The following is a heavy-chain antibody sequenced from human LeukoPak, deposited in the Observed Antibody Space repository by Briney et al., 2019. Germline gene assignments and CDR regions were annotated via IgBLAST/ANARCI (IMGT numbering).Heavy chain of an antibody. D-gene: IGHD1-1*01. CDR3: AKGLEPGAFDI. V-gene: IGHV3-23*01. CDR1: GFSFSDHA. Sequence: PGRSLRLSCAASGFSFSDHAMNWVRQAPGKGLEWVSAISGGGHSTYYADSVKGRFTISRDNSKNTLYLQMNSLRAEDTAVYFCAKGLEPGAFDIWGQGTRVTVSS. CDR2: ISGGGHST. J-gene: IGHJ3*02.